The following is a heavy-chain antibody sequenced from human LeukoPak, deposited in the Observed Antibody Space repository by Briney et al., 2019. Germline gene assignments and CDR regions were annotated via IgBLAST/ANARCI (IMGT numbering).Heavy chain of an antibody. D-gene: IGHD2-15*01. V-gene: IGHV4-4*07. Sequence: PSDTLSLTCNVFGVSLSNYFWSWLREPAGKGLEWIGRFYASGTTYYDPSLRSRVTLSMDTSKNLLFLKLTSVTAADTAVYYCARTHCGGGSCDTFDPWGQGTLVTVSS. CDR3: ARTHCGGGSCDTFDP. CDR1: GVSLSNYF. J-gene: IGHJ5*02. CDR2: FYASGTT.